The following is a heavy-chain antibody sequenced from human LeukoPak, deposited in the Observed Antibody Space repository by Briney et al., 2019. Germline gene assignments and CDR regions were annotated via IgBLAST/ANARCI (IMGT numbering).Heavy chain of an antibody. CDR2: IWYDGSNK. J-gene: IGHJ4*02. D-gene: IGHD4-17*01. CDR3: ARDYQAGDHYFDY. CDR1: GFTFSNFG. Sequence: GGSLRLSCAASGFTFSNFGMHWVRQAPGKGLEWVAVIWYDGSNKYYADSLKGRFTISRDNSKNTLFLQMNSLRAEDTAVYYCARDYQAGDHYFDYWGQGTLVAVSS. V-gene: IGHV3-33*01.